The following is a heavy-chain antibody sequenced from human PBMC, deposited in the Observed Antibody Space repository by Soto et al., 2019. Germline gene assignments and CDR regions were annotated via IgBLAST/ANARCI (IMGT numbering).Heavy chain of an antibody. D-gene: IGHD3-10*01. Sequence: QVQLVQSGAEMKEPGASVKVSCESFGYTFTAYYIHCVRQAPGHGLEWMGWINPNGGVTKYAQKFQGRVTMTRDSSINTAYMELTGLTSDDTAVYYCARAVHTMIQGVRFRVDQWGQGTLVTVSS. CDR1: GYTFTAYY. V-gene: IGHV1-2*02. CDR3: ARAVHTMIQGVRFRVDQ. CDR2: INPNGGVT. J-gene: IGHJ4*02.